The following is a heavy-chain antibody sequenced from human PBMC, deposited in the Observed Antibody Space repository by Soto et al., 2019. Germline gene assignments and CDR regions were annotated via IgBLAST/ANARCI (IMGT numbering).Heavy chain of an antibody. CDR2: ISSSGSTI. D-gene: IGHD3-9*01. CDR1: GFTFSDYY. CDR3: ARPSTGYYQSPLDY. J-gene: IGHJ4*02. Sequence: GGSLRVSCAASGFTFSDYYMSWIRKAPGKGLEWVSYISSSGSTIYYADSVKGRFTISRDNAKNSLYLQMNSLRAEDTAVYYCARPSTGYYQSPLDYWGQGTLVTVSS. V-gene: IGHV3-11*01.